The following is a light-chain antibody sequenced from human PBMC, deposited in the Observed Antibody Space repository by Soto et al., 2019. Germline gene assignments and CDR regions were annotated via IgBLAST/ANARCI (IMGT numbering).Light chain of an antibody. V-gene: IGLV1-44*01. J-gene: IGLJ1*01. CDR3: AAWDDTLKRYV. CDR2: YNN. CDR1: NSNIASNT. Sequence: QSVLTQPPSASETPGQTVSISYSGSNSNIASNTVNWYQHLPGTAPKLLIYYNNQRPSGVPDRFSGSKSGTSASMAISGLQSEDESDYYCAAWDDTLKRYVFGTGTK.